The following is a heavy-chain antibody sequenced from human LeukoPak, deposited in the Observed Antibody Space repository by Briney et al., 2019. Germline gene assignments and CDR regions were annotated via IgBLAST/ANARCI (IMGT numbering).Heavy chain of an antibody. V-gene: IGHV4-34*01. CDR1: GGSFSGYY. D-gene: IGHD5-18*01. Sequence: PSETLSLTCAAYGGSFSGYYWSWIRQPPGRGLEWIGEINHSGSTNYNPSLKSRVTISVDTSKNQFSLKLSSVTAADTAVYYCARGPRGYSYGKLDHWGQGTLVTVSS. CDR3: ARGPRGYSYGKLDH. CDR2: INHSGST. J-gene: IGHJ4*02.